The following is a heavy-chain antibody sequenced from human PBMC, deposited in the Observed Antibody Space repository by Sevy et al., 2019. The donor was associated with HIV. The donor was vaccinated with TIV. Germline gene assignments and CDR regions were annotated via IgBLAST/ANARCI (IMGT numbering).Heavy chain of an antibody. D-gene: IGHD2-2*01. Sequence: GGSLRLSCAASGFTFSSYWMHWVRQAPGKGLVWVSRINSDGSSTSYADSVKGRFTISRDNAKNTLYLQMNSLRAEETAVYYCARVRSTVEYQLLPTLGAFDAFDIWGQGTMVTVSS. CDR2: INSDGSST. V-gene: IGHV3-74*01. J-gene: IGHJ3*02. CDR3: ARVRSTVEYQLLPTLGAFDAFDI. CDR1: GFTFSSYW.